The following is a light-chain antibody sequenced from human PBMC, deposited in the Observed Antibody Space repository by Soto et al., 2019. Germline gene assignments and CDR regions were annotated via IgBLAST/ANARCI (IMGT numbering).Light chain of an antibody. Sequence: VMTQTPLSLPVTLGQPASISCKSSQSLVRSDGNTYLSWLHQRPGQPPRLLIYRISNRFSGVPDRFSGSGAGTDFTLTISRVEAEDVGLYFCMQATHFPPYTFGQGTKLEIK. J-gene: IGKJ2*01. V-gene: IGKV2-24*01. CDR2: RIS. CDR3: MQATHFPPYT. CDR1: QSLVRSDGNTY.